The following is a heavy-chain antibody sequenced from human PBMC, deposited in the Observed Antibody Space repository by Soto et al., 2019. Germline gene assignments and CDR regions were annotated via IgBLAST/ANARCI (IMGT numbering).Heavy chain of an antibody. CDR1: GFTFSSYA. Sequence: GALRLSCAASGFTFSSYAMNWVRQAPGKGLEWVSAISGTGYNTYYADSLKGRFTISRDNSKNTLSLQMNSLRAEDTAVYYCARDRQFSHPRGGTDVWGQGTTVTVSS. CDR3: ARDRQFSHPRGGTDV. V-gene: IGHV3-23*01. D-gene: IGHD3-10*01. CDR2: ISGTGYNT. J-gene: IGHJ6*02.